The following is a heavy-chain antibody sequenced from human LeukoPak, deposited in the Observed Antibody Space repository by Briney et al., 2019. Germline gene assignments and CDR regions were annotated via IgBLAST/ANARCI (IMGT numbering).Heavy chain of an antibody. Sequence: SETLSLTCAVYGGSFSGYYWSWIRQPPGKGLEWIGEINHSGSTNYNPSLKSRVTISVYTSKNQFSLKLSSVTAADTAVYYCARVPGGALDWFDPWGQGTLVTVSS. V-gene: IGHV4-34*01. CDR1: GGSFSGYY. CDR3: ARVPGGALDWFDP. J-gene: IGHJ5*02. CDR2: INHSGST. D-gene: IGHD1-1*01.